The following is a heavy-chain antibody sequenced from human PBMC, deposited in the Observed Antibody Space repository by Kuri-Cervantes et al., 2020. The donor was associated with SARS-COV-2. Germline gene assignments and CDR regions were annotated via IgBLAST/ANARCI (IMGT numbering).Heavy chain of an antibody. Sequence: ASVKVSCKASGYTFTSYGISWVRQAPGQGLEWMGWISAYNGNTNYAQKLQGRVTMTTDTSTSTAYMELRSLRSDDTAVYYCARDAIGNVVVVAATYYFDYWGQGTLVTSPQ. CDR2: ISAYNGNT. CDR1: GYTFTSYG. D-gene: IGHD2-15*01. J-gene: IGHJ4*02. V-gene: IGHV1-18*01. CDR3: ARDAIGNVVVVAATYYFDY.